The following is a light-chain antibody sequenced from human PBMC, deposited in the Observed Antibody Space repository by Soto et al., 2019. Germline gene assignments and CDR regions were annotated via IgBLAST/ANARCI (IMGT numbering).Light chain of an antibody. CDR3: QQLNSFLYT. V-gene: IGKV1-9*01. J-gene: IGKJ2*01. CDR2: SAS. CDR1: QGISSY. Sequence: IQLTQSPSSLSASVGDRVTITCRASQGISSYLAWYQQKPGKAPKLLISSASTLQSGVPSRFSGSGSGTDFTLTIISLQPEDLATYYCQQLNSFLYTFGQGTKLEIK.